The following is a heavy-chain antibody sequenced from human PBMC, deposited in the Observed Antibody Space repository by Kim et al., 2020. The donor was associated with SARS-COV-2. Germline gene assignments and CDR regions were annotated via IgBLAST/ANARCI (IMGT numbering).Heavy chain of an antibody. Sequence: GGSLRLSWTASGFALRSFAIHWVRQTPGKGLEWVAVISYDAKHKYCVESVKDRFTISRDNSKDTVYLQMNSLRTEDSAVYFCARERDASLAHWDFDYWGQGALVTVSS. D-gene: IGHD3-3*02. CDR3: ARERDASLAHWDFDY. CDR1: GFALRSFA. J-gene: IGHJ4*02. V-gene: IGHV3-30*04. CDR2: ISYDAKHK.